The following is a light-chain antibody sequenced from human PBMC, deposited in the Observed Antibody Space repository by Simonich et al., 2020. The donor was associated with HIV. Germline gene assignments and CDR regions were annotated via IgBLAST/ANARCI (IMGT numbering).Light chain of an antibody. CDR1: QSLLHSGGKTY. J-gene: IGKJ4*01. V-gene: IGKV2-29*02. CDR3: MQGINLPLT. CDR2: EVS. Sequence: DIVMTQSPLSLPVTPGEPASISCRTSQSLLHSGGKTYLQWYLQKPGQSPQLLIYEVSSRFSRVPDRFSGSGSGTDFTLNISRVEAEDVGIYYCMQGINLPLTFGGGTKVEIK.